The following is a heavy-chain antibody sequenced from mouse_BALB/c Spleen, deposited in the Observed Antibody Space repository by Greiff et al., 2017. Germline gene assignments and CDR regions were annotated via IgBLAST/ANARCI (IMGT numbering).Heavy chain of an antibody. CDR2: ISYSGST. CDR3: ARRGQFITTATGYFDY. J-gene: IGHJ2*01. V-gene: IGHV3-8*02. D-gene: IGHD1-2*01. CDR1: GDSITSGY. Sequence: EVHLVESGPSLVKPSQTLSLTCSVTGDSITSGYWNWIRKFPGNKLEYMGYISYSGSTYYNPSLKSRISITRDTSKNQYYLQLNSVTTEDTATYYCARRGQFITTATGYFDYWGQGTTLTVSS.